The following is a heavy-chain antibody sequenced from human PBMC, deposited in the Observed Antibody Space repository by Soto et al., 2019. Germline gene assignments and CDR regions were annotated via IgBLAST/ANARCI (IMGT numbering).Heavy chain of an antibody. Sequence: SQTLSLTCTVSGGSISSYYWSWIRQPPGKGLEWIGYIYYSGSTNYNPSLKSRVTISVDTSKNQFSLKLSSVTAADTAVYYCAREGYCTNGVCPYDYWGQGTLVTVSS. D-gene: IGHD2-8*01. CDR3: AREGYCTNGVCPYDY. CDR2: IYYSGST. CDR1: GGSISSYY. V-gene: IGHV4-59*01. J-gene: IGHJ4*02.